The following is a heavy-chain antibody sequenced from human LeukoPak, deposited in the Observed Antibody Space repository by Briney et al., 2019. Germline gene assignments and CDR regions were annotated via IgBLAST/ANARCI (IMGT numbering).Heavy chain of an antibody. D-gene: IGHD6-13*01. J-gene: IGHJ4*02. CDR3: AKDLSHGRVYYFDY. Sequence: PGGSLRLSCAASGFTFSSYAMSWVRQAPGKGLEWVSAISGSGGSTYYADSVKGRVTISRDNSKNTLYLQMNSLRAEDTAVYYCAKDLSHGRVYYFDYWGQGTLVTVSS. CDR2: ISGSGGST. CDR1: GFTFSSYA. V-gene: IGHV3-23*01.